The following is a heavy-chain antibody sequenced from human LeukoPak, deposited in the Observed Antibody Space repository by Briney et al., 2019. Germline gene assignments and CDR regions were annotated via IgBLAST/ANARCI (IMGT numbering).Heavy chain of an antibody. CDR2: LHADGIER. J-gene: IGHJ4*02. CDR3: ARGGYSFDY. D-gene: IGHD5-12*01. Sequence: GGSLRLFCAASGFTLSGYWMSWVCQAPGKGLEWVARLHADGIERYYVDPVKGRFTISRDNAKNSLHLQMYSLRLDDTAVYYCARGGYSFDYLGQGTLVTVSS. V-gene: IGHV3-7*01. CDR1: GFTLSGYW.